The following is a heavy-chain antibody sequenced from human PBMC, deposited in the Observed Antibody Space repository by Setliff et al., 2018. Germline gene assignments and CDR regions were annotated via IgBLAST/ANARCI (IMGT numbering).Heavy chain of an antibody. D-gene: IGHD2-21*02. CDR1: SYNFITFG. CDR3: ARDWFCSGGDCSDVFDF. CDR2: ISPYNEKT. J-gene: IGHJ3*01. Sequence: ASVKVSCKASSYNFITFGISWVRQAPGQGLEWMGWISPYNEKTNYAEKFQGRVTLTTDTSTGTAYMELRSLTFDDTAVYYCARDWFCSGGDCSDVFDFWGQGTMVTVSS. V-gene: IGHV1-18*01.